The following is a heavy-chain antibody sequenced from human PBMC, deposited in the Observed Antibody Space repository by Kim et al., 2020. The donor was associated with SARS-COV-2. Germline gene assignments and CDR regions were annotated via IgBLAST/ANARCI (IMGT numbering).Heavy chain of an antibody. CDR1: GFTFSSYA. CDR3: AKVYAVRGAGYYFDY. D-gene: IGHD3-10*01. J-gene: IGHJ4*02. V-gene: IGHV3-23*01. CDR2: ISGSGGST. Sequence: GGSLRLSCAASGFTFSSYAMSWVRQAPGKGLEWVSAISGSGGSTYYADSVKGRFTISRDNSKNTLYLQMNSLRAEDTAVYYCAKVYAVRGAGYYFDYWGQGTLVTVSS.